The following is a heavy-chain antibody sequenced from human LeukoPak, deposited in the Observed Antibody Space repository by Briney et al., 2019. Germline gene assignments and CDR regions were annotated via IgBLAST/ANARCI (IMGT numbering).Heavy chain of an antibody. CDR1: GFTPSSYG. D-gene: IGHD4-17*01. J-gene: IGHJ4*02. Sequence: PLGSLRLSSAASGFTPSSYGMHWVRQAPGKGLGWVSIRSPDGSDKGHEDSEKGRFSNSRDKDQKTLYLQMNSLRPEDTAVYLCARQKITVTVSLYSCGQGTLFTVSS. CDR2: RSPDGSDK. V-gene: IGHV3-30*03. CDR3: ARQKITVTVSLYS.